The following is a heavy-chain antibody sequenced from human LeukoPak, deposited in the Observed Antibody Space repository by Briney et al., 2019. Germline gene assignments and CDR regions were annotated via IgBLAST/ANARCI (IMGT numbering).Heavy chain of an antibody. D-gene: IGHD6-13*01. CDR3: ARDATIAAPLMS. J-gene: IGHJ4*02. CDR2: IFHGVST. CDR1: GSSINTPYY. Sequence: SETLSLTCTVSGSSINTPYYWAWIRQPPGEGLEWIGNIFHGVSTFYNPSLMNRVAISVDTSKNQFSLKLTSVTAADTAVYYCARDATIAAPLMSWGQGTLVIVSS. V-gene: IGHV4-38-2*02.